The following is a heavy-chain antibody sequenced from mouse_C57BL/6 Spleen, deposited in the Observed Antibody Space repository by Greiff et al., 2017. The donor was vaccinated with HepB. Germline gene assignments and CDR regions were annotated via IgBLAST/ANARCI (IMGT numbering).Heavy chain of an antibody. J-gene: IGHJ2*01. CDR3: AREGVLGRTFDY. V-gene: IGHV1-26*01. CDR2: INPNNGGT. Sequence: EVQLQQSGPELVKPGAPVKISCKASGYTFTDYYMNWVKQSHGKSLEWIGDINPNNGGTSYNQKFKGKATLTVDKSSSTAYMELRSLTSEDSAVYYCAREGVLGRTFDYWGQGTTLTVSS. CDR1: GYTFTDYY. D-gene: IGHD4-1*01.